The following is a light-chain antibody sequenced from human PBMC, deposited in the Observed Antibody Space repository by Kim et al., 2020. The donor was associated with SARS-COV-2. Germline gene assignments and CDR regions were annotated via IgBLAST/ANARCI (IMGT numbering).Light chain of an antibody. J-gene: IGLJ3*02. Sequence: SYELTQPPSVSVAPGKTARITCGGNNIGSKSVHWYQQKPGQAPVLVIYYDSDRPSGIPERFSGSNSGNTATLPISRVEAGDEADYYCQVWDSSSDHRVFGGGAKLTV. V-gene: IGLV3-21*04. CDR2: YDS. CDR1: NIGSKS. CDR3: QVWDSSSDHRV.